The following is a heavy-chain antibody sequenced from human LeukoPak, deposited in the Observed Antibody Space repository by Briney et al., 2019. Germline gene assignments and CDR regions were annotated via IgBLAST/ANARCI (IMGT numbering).Heavy chain of an antibody. CDR2: IIPIVGTA. V-gene: IGHV1-69*01. CDR3: ARATVTTFNWFDP. J-gene: IGHJ5*02. Sequence: SVKVSCKASGGTVSSYAISWVRQAPGQGLEWMGGIIPIVGTAKYAQKFQGRVTITADESTSTAYTELRSLRSEDTAVYYCARATVTTFNWFDPWGQGTVVTVSS. D-gene: IGHD4-17*01. CDR1: GGTVSSYA.